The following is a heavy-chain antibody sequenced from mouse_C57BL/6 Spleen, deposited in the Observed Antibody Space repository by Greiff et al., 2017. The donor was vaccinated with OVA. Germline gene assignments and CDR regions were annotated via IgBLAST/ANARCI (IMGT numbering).Heavy chain of an antibody. V-gene: IGHV1-82*01. Sequence: QVQLQQSGPELVKPGASVKISCKASGYAFSSSWMNWVKQRPGKGLEWIGRIYPGDGDTNYNGKFKGKATLTADKSSSTAYMQLSSLTSGDSAVYFCYYAMDYWGQGTSVTVSS. CDR1: GYAFSSSW. J-gene: IGHJ4*01. CDR2: IYPGDGDT. CDR3: YYAMDY.